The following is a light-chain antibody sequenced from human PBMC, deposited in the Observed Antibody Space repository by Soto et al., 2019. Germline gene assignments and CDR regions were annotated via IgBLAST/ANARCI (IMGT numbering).Light chain of an antibody. CDR3: AAWDDTLDAQV. J-gene: IGLJ3*02. V-gene: IGLV1-47*01. CDR1: RSNIGRNF. CDR2: RNN. Sequence: QSVLTQSPSASGTPGQRVTISCSGSRSNIGRNFAYWYQHVPGTAPRLLIQRNNERPSGAPDRFSGSKSGTSVSLAISGLRSEDEATYYCAAWDDTLDAQVFGGGTKLTVL.